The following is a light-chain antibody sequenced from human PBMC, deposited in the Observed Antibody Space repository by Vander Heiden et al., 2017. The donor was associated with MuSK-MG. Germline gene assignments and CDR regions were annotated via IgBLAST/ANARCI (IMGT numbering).Light chain of an antibody. J-gene: IGKJ4*01. CDR1: QSVSSSY. V-gene: IGKV3-20*01. CDR2: GAS. Sequence: EIVLTQSPGTLSLSPGERATLSCRASQSVSSSYLAWYQQKPGQAPRLLIYGASSRDTGIPDRFSGSGSGTDFTLTISRLEPEDFAVYYCQQYGSSSLTFGGGTKVXIK. CDR3: QQYGSSSLT.